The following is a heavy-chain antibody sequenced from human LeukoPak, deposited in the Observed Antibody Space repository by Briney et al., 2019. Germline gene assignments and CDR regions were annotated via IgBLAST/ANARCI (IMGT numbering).Heavy chain of an antibody. Sequence: SVKVSCKASGGTFSSYAISWVRQAPEQGLEWMGGIIPIFGTANYAQKFQGRVTITADESTSTAYMELSSLRSEDTAVYYCARYYYDSSGYYQYYFDYWGQGTLVTVSS. CDR2: IIPIFGTA. J-gene: IGHJ4*02. V-gene: IGHV1-69*13. D-gene: IGHD3-22*01. CDR1: GGTFSSYA. CDR3: ARYYYDSSGYYQYYFDY.